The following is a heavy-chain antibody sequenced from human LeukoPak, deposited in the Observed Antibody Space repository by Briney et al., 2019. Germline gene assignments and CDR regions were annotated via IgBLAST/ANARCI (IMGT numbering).Heavy chain of an antibody. Sequence: SETESLTWTLSGASIIRGGYCWPWIRQHPGKGLEWIGYIFYSGSTYYNPSLKSRVTISVDTSKNQFSLKLSSVTAADTAVYYCARATSYYAYCVLPTPDLFDYWGQGTLVTVSS. J-gene: IGHJ4*02. CDR1: GASIIRGGYC. D-gene: IGHD3-16*01. CDR2: IFYSGST. V-gene: IGHV4-31*02. CDR3: ARATSYYAYCVLPTPDLFDY.